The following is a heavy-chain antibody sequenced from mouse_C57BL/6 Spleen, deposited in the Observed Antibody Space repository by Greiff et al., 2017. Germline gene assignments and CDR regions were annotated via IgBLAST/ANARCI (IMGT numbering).Heavy chain of an antibody. CDR2: IDPSDSET. V-gene: IGHV1-52*01. D-gene: IGHD2-3*01. J-gene: IGHJ4*01. Sequence: QVKLQQPGAELVRPGSSVKLSCKASGYTFTSYWMHWVKQRPIQGLEWIGNIDPSDSETHYNQKFKDKATLTVDKSSSTAYMQLSSLTSEDSAVYYCARDGYYGMDYWGQGTSVTVSS. CDR3: ARDGYYGMDY. CDR1: GYTFTSYW.